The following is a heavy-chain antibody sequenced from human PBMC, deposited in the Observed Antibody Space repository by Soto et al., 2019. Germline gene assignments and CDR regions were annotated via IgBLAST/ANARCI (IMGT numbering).Heavy chain of an antibody. CDR2: MNMDGSRT. D-gene: IGHD2-21*01. CDR3: VRGDGDRYDGHGYLGRH. V-gene: IGHV3-74*01. CDR1: GFTFSIYW. J-gene: IGHJ4*02. Sequence: EVQLVESGGGLVQPGGSLRLSCAASGFTFSIYWMHWVRQAQGKGLVWVSRMNMDGSRTSYADFAKGRFTISRDDAKSTVYLQMSNLRAEDTAVYYCVRGDGDRYDGHGYLGRHWGQGTLVTVSS.